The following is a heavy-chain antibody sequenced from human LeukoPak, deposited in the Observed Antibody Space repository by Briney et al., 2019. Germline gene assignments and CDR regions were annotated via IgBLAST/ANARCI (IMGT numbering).Heavy chain of an antibody. D-gene: IGHD6-19*01. CDR2: ISSSSSYI. Sequence: PGGSLRLSCAASGFTFSSYSMNWVRQAPGKGLEGLSSISSSSSYIYYADSVKGRFTISRDNAKNSLYLQMNSLRAEDTAVYYCARDRASIAVAGTADIWGQGTMVTVSS. CDR3: ARDRASIAVAGTADI. J-gene: IGHJ3*02. V-gene: IGHV3-21*01. CDR1: GFTFSSYS.